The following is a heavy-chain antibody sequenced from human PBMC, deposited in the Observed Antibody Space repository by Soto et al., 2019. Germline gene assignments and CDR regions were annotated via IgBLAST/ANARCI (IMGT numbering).Heavy chain of an antibody. Sequence: SVKVSCKASGGTFSTYTITWVRQAPGQGLEWMGRIIPIIGIINYAQKFQGRVTITADKFTGTAYMELTRLRSDDTAVYYCARDFYETTVTPLDYWGQGTLGTVSS. CDR3: ARDFYETTVTPLDY. J-gene: IGHJ4*02. V-gene: IGHV1-69*04. CDR1: GGTFSTYT. D-gene: IGHD4-17*01. CDR2: IIPIIGII.